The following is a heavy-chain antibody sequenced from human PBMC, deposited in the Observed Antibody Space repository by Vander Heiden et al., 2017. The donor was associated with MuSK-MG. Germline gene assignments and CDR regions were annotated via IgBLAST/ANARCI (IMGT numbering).Heavy chain of an antibody. Sequence: QVQLVESGGDVVQPGRSLRLSRAASGFPFSSYAMHWVRQAPGKGLEWVAVISYDGSNKYYADSVKGRFTISRDNSKNTLYLQMNSLRAEDTAVYYCARGKYYYDSSGYYDPDYWGQGTLVTVSS. D-gene: IGHD3-22*01. CDR1: GFPFSSYA. V-gene: IGHV3-30-3*01. J-gene: IGHJ4*02. CDR2: ISYDGSNK. CDR3: ARGKYYYDSSGYYDPDY.